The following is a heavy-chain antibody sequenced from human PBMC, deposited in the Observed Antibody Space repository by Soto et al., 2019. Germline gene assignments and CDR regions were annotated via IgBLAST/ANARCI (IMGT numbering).Heavy chain of an antibody. CDR1: GGTFSSYA. CDR3: AKSIAATTRDYYYGMDV. V-gene: IGHV1-69*01. J-gene: IGHJ6*02. D-gene: IGHD6-6*01. CDR2: IIPIFGTA. Sequence: QVQLVQSGAEVKKPGSSVKVSCKASGGTFSSYAISWVRQAPGQGLEWLGGIIPIFGTANYAQKFQGRVTITADESPSTAYMERSSLRSEDTAVYYCAKSIAATTRDYYYGMDVWGQGTTVTVSS.